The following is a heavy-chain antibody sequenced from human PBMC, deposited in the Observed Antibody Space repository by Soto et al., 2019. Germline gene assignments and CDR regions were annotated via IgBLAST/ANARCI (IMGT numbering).Heavy chain of an antibody. D-gene: IGHD3-16*01. Sequence: EVQLMESGGGLVQPGGSLRLSCAASGFIFSNSWMSWVRQAPGKGLEWVANIKPDGSEKYYVDSVNGRFAISRDNAKNSLYLQMSSLRAEDTAVYYCGRDEGPEALLGWGQGTLVTVSS. CDR1: GFIFSNSW. CDR2: IKPDGSEK. V-gene: IGHV3-7*01. CDR3: GRDEGPEALLG. J-gene: IGHJ4*02.